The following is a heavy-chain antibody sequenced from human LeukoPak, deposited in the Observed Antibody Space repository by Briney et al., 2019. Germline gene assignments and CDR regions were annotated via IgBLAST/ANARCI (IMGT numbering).Heavy chain of an antibody. J-gene: IGHJ3*02. V-gene: IGHV3-30-3*01. CDR3: ARELTIFGVVIQRYDTFDI. CDR2: MSNDGSIK. CDR1: GFTFSGYT. Sequence: GGSLRLSCAASGFTFSGYTIHWVRQAPGKGLEWVAVMSNDGSIKKYANSVKGRFTISRDNSKNTLYLQMDSLRAEDTAVYYCARELTIFGVVIQRYDTFDIWGQGTMVTVSS. D-gene: IGHD3-3*01.